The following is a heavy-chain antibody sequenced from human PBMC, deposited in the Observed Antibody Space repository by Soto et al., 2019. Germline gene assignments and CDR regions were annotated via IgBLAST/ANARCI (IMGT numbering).Heavy chain of an antibody. CDR3: FRGGVTSRTFDY. V-gene: IGHV5-51*01. CDR1: GYIIKNYW. Sequence: PGESLKISCKASGYIIKNYWIGWVRQMPGQGLAWMGIIFPDDSDTRYSPSFQAHATISVDKSISPAYVQWSSLKASDSAIYYCFRGGVTSRTFDYWGQGTLVTVSS. J-gene: IGHJ4*02. CDR2: IFPDDSDT. D-gene: IGHD3-16*01.